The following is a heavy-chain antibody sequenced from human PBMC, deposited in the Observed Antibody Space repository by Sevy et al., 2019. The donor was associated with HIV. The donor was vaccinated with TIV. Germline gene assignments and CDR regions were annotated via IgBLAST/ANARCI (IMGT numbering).Heavy chain of an antibody. CDR1: GFTVSSNY. Sequence: GGSLRLSCAASGFTVSSNYVSWVRQAPGKGVEWVSTLYSGGSTYYADSVKGRFTISRDDSKNTLFLQLNSLTVEDTAVYFCAKIQGVKWYFDLWGRGTLVTVSS. D-gene: IGHD1-1*01. CDR3: AKIQGVKWYFDL. J-gene: IGHJ2*01. CDR2: LYSGGST. V-gene: IGHV3-53*01.